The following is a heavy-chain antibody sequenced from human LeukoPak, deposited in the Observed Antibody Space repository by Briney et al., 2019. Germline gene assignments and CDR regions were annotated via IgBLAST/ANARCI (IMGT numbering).Heavy chain of an antibody. CDR3: AKGMTTVTTFGLDY. CDR2: ISGSGGST. J-gene: IGHJ4*02. CDR1: GFTFSSYA. V-gene: IGHV3-23*01. D-gene: IGHD4-17*01. Sequence: GGSLRLSCAASGFTFSSYAMSWVRQAPGKGLEWVSTISGSGGSTYYADSVKGRFTISRDNSKNTLYLQMNSLRAEDTAVYYCAKGMTTVTTFGLDYWGQGTLVTVSS.